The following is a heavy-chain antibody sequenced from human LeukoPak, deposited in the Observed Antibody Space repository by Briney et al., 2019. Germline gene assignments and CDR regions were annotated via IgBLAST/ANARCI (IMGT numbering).Heavy chain of an antibody. CDR2: ISSSSSYT. V-gene: IGHV3-21*01. J-gene: IGHJ6*03. Sequence: PGRSLRLSCAASGFTFSSYSMNWVRQAPGKGLEWVSFISSSSSYTYYADSVKGRFTISRDNAKNSLYLQMNSLRAEDTALYYCARVSRQKYYMDVWGKGTTVTVSS. CDR3: ARVSRQKYYMDV. CDR1: GFTFSSYS.